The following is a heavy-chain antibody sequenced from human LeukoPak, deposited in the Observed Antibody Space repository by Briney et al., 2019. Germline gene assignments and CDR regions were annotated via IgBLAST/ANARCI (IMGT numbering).Heavy chain of an antibody. Sequence: SETLSLTCAVYGGSFSGYYWSWIRQPPGKGLEWIGEINHSGSTNYNPSLKSRVTISVDTPKNQFSLKLSSVTAADTAVYYCAGGEGCSSTSCYLDYWGQGTLVTVSS. CDR3: AGGEGCSSTSCYLDY. CDR1: GGSFSGYY. D-gene: IGHD2-2*01. CDR2: INHSGST. V-gene: IGHV4-34*01. J-gene: IGHJ4*02.